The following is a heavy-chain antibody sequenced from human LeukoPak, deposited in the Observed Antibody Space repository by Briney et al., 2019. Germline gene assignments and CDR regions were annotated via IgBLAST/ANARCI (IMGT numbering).Heavy chain of an antibody. V-gene: IGHV4-39*01. CDR2: ISYSGSS. CDR1: GGSISSSGYY. Sequence: SETLSLTCIVSGGSISSSGYYWGWIRQPPGKGLELIGSISYSGSSYYTPSLKSRVTISVDTSKNQFSLNLSSVTAADTAVYYCARHLVAAAGTVGGLDYWGQGTLVTVSS. J-gene: IGHJ4*02. CDR3: ARHLVAAAGTVGGLDY. D-gene: IGHD6-13*01.